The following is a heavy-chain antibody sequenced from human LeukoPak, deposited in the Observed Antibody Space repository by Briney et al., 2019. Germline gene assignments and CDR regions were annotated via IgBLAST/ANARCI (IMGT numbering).Heavy chain of an antibody. CDR1: GYSISSGYY. D-gene: IGHD3-22*01. Sequence: SETLSLTCTVSGYSISSGYYWGWIRQPPGKGLEWIGSIYHSGSTYYNPSLKSRVTISVDTSKNQFSLKLSSVTAADTAVYYCARDSADSSGAYEDWGQGTLVTVSS. J-gene: IGHJ4*02. CDR3: ARDSADSSGAYED. CDR2: IYHSGST. V-gene: IGHV4-38-2*02.